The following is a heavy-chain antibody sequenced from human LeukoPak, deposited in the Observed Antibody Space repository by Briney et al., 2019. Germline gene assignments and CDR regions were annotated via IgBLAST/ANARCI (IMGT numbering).Heavy chain of an antibody. D-gene: IGHD6-13*01. Sequence: SETLSLTCAVYGGSFGGYYWSWIRQPPGKGLEWIGEINHSGSTNYNPSLKSRVTISVDTSKNQFSLKLSSVTAADTAVYYCARRRAAAATGWFDPWGQGTLVTVSS. CDR2: INHSGST. CDR3: ARRRAAAATGWFDP. J-gene: IGHJ5*02. CDR1: GGSFGGYY. V-gene: IGHV4-34*01.